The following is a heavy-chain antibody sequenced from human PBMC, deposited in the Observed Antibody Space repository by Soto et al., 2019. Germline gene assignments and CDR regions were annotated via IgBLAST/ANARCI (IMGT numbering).Heavy chain of an antibody. CDR3: ARDTGPNGYNYYYFGMDV. V-gene: IGHV3-30-3*01. CDR1: GLTFSNYA. J-gene: IGHJ6*02. Sequence: GSLRLSCASSGLTFSNYAMHWVRKAPGKGLEWVAVISYDGSDKYNANSVKGRFTISRDNSKNTLYLQMNSLRAEDTAVYYCARDTGPNGYNYYYFGMDVWGQGTTVT. CDR2: ISYDGSDK. D-gene: IGHD5-18*01.